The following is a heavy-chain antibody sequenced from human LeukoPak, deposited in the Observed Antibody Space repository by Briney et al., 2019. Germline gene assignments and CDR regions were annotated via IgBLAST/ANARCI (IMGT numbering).Heavy chain of an antibody. CDR1: GFTFSTYG. V-gene: IGHV3-33*01. Sequence: GGSLRLSCAASGFTFSTYGMHWIRQAPGRGLEWVAIIWYDGSKEDYADSVKGRFSISKDNSKNILHLQMNSLRVEDSAVYYCARDIWTEGNKCLDYWGQGTLVTVSS. J-gene: IGHJ4*02. CDR2: IWYDGSKE. D-gene: IGHD3/OR15-3a*01. CDR3: ARDIWTEGNKCLDY.